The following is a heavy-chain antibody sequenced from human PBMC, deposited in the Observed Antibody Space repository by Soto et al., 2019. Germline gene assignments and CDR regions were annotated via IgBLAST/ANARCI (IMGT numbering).Heavy chain of an antibody. CDR1: DSISTYY. Sequence: SETLSLTCTVDSISTYYWNWIRQSPGKGLEWIGYIYYSGSTYYNPSLKSRVTISVDTSKNQFSLNLSSVTAADTAVYYCARDRREYGSSWYYFDYWGQGPLVTVSS. CDR3: ARDRREYGSSWYYFDY. CDR2: IYYSGST. V-gene: IGHV4-59*12. D-gene: IGHD6-13*01. J-gene: IGHJ4*02.